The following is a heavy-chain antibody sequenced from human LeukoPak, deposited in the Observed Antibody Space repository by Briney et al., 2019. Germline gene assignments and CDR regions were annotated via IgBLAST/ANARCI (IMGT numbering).Heavy chain of an antibody. CDR3: AKAHSSSCCWWGGDY. V-gene: IGHV3-23*01. D-gene: IGHD6-6*01. Sequence: GGSLRLSCAASGFTFSSYAMSWVRQAPGKGLEWVSAISGSGDGTYCADSVEGRFTISRDNSKNTLYLQMNSLRAEDTALYYCAKAHSSSCCWWGGDYWGQGTLVTVSS. J-gene: IGHJ4*02. CDR2: ISGSGDGT. CDR1: GFTFSSYA.